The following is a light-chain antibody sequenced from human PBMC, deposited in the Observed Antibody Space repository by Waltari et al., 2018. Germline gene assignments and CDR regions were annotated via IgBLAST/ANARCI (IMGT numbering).Light chain of an antibody. Sequence: DIQMTQSPSSLSASVGDRVTITCRASEDIHNYLNWFQQKPGKPPKALIYDASNLETGVSSRFSGSGSGTEFTFTISSLQSEDIATYFCQQYDTLPLTFGQGTKLDLK. V-gene: IGKV1-33*01. CDR3: QQYDTLPLT. CDR2: DAS. CDR1: EDIHNY. J-gene: IGKJ2*01.